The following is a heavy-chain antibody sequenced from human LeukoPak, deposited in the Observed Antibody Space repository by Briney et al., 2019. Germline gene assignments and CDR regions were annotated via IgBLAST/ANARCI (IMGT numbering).Heavy chain of an antibody. Sequence: ASVKASCKASGYTFTSYDINWVRQATGQGLEWMGWMNPNSGNTGYAQKFQGRVTITRNTSISTAYMELSSLRSEDTAVYYCARSFLGYCTNGVCPDKYYYYYYMDVWGKGTTVTVSS. CDR3: ARSFLGYCTNGVCPDKYYYYYYMDV. J-gene: IGHJ6*03. V-gene: IGHV1-8*03. CDR1: GYTFTSYD. D-gene: IGHD2-8*01. CDR2: MNPNSGNT.